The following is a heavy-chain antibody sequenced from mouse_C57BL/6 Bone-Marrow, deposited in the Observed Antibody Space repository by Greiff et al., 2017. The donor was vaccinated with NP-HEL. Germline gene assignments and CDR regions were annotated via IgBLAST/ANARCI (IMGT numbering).Heavy chain of an antibody. Sequence: QVQLQQSGAELARPGASVKLSCKASGYTFTSYGISWVKQRTGQGLEWIGEIYPRSGNTYYIEKFKGKATLTADKSSSTAYMELRSLTSEDSAVYFCSRRGLSYAMDYWGQGTSVTVSS. D-gene: IGHD3-3*01. CDR2: IYPRSGNT. V-gene: IGHV1-81*01. CDR1: GYTFTSYG. J-gene: IGHJ4*01. CDR3: SRRGLSYAMDY.